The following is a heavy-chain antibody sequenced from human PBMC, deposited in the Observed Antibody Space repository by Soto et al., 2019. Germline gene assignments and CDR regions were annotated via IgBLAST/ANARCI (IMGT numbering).Heavy chain of an antibody. CDR2: MNPHSGDT. D-gene: IGHD4-17*01. CDR1: GYTFTTFD. V-gene: IGHV1-8*01. J-gene: IGHJ5*01. Sequence: ASVKVSCKASGYTFTTFDINWVRQTPGQGLEWVGWMNPHSGDTGYAPKFQGRVTMTRNTAIRTAYMELTNLRSEDTAGYYCARDGTVTTNWFDSWGQGTLVTVSS. CDR3: ARDGTVTTNWFDS.